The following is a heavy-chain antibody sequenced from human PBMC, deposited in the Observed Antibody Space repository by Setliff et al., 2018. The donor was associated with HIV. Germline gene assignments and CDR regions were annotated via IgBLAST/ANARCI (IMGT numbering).Heavy chain of an antibody. CDR3: ARVYNFWSGFLDY. V-gene: IGHV4-61*09. CDR2: ISSSGRA. D-gene: IGHD3-3*01. Sequence: KTSETLSLTCTVSGDSISSGNFYWSWVRQPAGKGLEWIGHISSSGRANYNPSLKSRVSISLDTSKNQFSLELSSVTAADTAVYYCARVYNFWSGFLDYWGQGTLVTVSS. J-gene: IGHJ4*02. CDR1: GDSISSGNFY.